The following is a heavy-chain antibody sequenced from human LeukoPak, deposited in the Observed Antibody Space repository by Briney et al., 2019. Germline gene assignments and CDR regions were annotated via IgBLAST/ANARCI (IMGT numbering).Heavy chain of an antibody. CDR1: GFTFDDYA. V-gene: IGHV3-43D*04. CDR3: AKSYSSGWYGDRNMDV. J-gene: IGHJ6*03. D-gene: IGHD6-19*01. Sequence: GGSLRLSCAASGFTFDDYAMDWVRQAPRKGLEWVSLISWDGGSTYYADSVKGRFTISRDNSKNSLDLQMNSLRAEGTALYYCAKSYSSGWYGDRNMDVWGEGTTVTVSS. CDR2: ISWDGGST.